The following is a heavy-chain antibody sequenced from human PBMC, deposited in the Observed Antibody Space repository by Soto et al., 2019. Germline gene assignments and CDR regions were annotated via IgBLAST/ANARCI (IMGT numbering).Heavy chain of an antibody. CDR1: GGSISSYY. CDR2: IYYSGST. Sequence: SETLSLTCTVSGGSISSYYWSWIRQPPGKGLEWIGYIYYSGSTNYNPSLKSRVTISVDTSKNQFSLKLSSVTAADTAVYYCARVESGVEYQAIFDYWGQGTLVTVSS. CDR3: ARVESGVEYQAIFDY. D-gene: IGHD2-8*02. V-gene: IGHV4-59*01. J-gene: IGHJ4*02.